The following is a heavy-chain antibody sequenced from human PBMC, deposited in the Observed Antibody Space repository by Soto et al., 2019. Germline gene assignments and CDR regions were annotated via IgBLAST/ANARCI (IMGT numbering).Heavy chain of an antibody. CDR3: ARHLGEGYVVY. Sequence: LALPRSVYGDSGRSSTYFWAWVRQPTGKGLEWIGSIYYSGSTYYNPSLKSRVTISVDTSENHFSLNLSSVTAADTAVYYCARHLGEGYVVYWGQGTLVT. V-gene: IGHV4-39*01. CDR2: IYYSGST. J-gene: IGHJ4*02. CDR1: GDSGRSSTYF.